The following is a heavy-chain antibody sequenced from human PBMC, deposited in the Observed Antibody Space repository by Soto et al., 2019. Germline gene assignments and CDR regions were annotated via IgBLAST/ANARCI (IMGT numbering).Heavy chain of an antibody. Sequence: SETLSLTCAVSGASISTSYWWSWVRQSPGKGLEWIGSIYYSGSTYYNPSLKSRVTISVDTSKNQFSLKLSSVTAADTAVYYCARSRLVLLWFGELPNFDYWGQGTLVTISS. CDR3: ARSRLVLLWFGELPNFDY. V-gene: IGHV4-39*01. D-gene: IGHD3-10*01. CDR2: IYYSGST. J-gene: IGHJ4*02. CDR1: GASISTSYW.